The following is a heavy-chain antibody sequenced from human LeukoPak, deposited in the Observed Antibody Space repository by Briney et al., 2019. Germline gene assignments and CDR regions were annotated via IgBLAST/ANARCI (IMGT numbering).Heavy chain of an antibody. Sequence: GGSLRLSCAASGFTFSSYWMHWVRQAPGKGLVWVSRIKNDGSSTSYADSVKGRFTISRDNAKNTLYLQMIGLRVEDTAMYYCTKSDWFDPWGQGTLVIVSS. J-gene: IGHJ5*02. CDR1: GFTFSSYW. CDR2: IKNDGSST. V-gene: IGHV3-74*01. CDR3: TKSDWFDP.